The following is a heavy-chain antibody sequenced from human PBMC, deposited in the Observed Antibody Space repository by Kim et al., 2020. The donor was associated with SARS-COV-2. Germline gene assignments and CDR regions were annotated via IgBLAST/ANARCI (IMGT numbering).Heavy chain of an antibody. D-gene: IGHD4-17*01. CDR1: GFTFSSYS. CDR3: ARALKLTTVTTEWFDP. CDR2: ISSSSSYI. Sequence: GGSLRLSCAASGFTFSSYSMNWVRQAPGKGLEWVSSISSSSSYIYYADSVKGRFTISRDNAKNSLYLQMNSLRAEDTAVYYCARALKLTTVTTEWFDPWGQGTLVTVSS. J-gene: IGHJ5*02. V-gene: IGHV3-21*01.